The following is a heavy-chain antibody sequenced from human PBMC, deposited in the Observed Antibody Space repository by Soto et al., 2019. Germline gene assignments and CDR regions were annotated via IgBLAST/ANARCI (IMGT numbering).Heavy chain of an antibody. CDR1: GGSISSYY. V-gene: IGHV4-59*01. CDR2: IYYSGSS. Sequence: QVQLQESGPGLVKPSETLSLTCTVSGGSISSYYWSWIRQPPGKGLEWIGYIYYSGSSIYNPSLKSRVTISVDTSKNQFSLKLSSVTAADTAVYYCARGGSYIADFDYWGQRTLVTVSS. J-gene: IGHJ4*02. CDR3: ARGGSYIADFDY. D-gene: IGHD1-26*01.